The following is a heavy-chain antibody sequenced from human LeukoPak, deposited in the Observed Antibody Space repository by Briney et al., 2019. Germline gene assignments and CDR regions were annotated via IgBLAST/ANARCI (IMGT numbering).Heavy chain of an antibody. Sequence: PGGSLRLSCAASGFTFSSYWMHWVRQAPGKGLVWVSRINSDGSSTSYADSVKGRFTISRDNAKNTLYLQMNSLRAEDTAVYHCARGNYDILTGYGTAGMDVWGKGTTVTVSS. CDR1: GFTFSSYW. CDR3: ARGNYDILTGYGTAGMDV. CDR2: INSDGSST. V-gene: IGHV3-74*01. J-gene: IGHJ6*04. D-gene: IGHD3-9*01.